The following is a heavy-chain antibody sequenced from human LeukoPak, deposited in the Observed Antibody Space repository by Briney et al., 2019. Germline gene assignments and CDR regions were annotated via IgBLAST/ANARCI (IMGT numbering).Heavy chain of an antibody. Sequence: PSETLSLTCAVYGGSFSGYYWSWIRQPPGKGLEWIGEINHSGSTNYNPSLKSRVTISVDTSENQFSLRLSSVTAADTAVYYCARWEGGSYYDFDYWRQGTLVSVSS. J-gene: IGHJ4*02. D-gene: IGHD1-26*01. V-gene: IGHV4-34*01. CDR1: GGSFSGYY. CDR3: ARWEGGSYYDFDY. CDR2: INHSGST.